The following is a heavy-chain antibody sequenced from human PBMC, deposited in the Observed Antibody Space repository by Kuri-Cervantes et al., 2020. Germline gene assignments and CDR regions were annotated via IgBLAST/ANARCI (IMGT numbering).Heavy chain of an antibody. V-gene: IGHV3-30*04. J-gene: IGHJ1*01. Sequence: GESLKISCAASGFTFSSYAMHRVRQAPGKGLEWVAVISYDGSNKYYADSVKGRLTISRDNSKNTLYLQMNSLRAEDTAVYYCAKEGSWSGWPMEYFQHWGQGTLVTVSS. CDR1: GFTFSSYA. CDR3: AKEGSWSGWPMEYFQH. D-gene: IGHD6-19*01. CDR2: ISYDGSNK.